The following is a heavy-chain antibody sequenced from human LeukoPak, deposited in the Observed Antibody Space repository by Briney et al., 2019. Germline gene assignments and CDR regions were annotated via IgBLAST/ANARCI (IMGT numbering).Heavy chain of an antibody. D-gene: IGHD3-22*01. CDR1: GLIVSSNY. CDR3: ARYSYDSSGYPYYFDY. CDR2: IYSGGST. J-gene: IGHJ4*02. V-gene: IGHV3-53*01. Sequence: GGSLRLSCAASGLIVSSNYMSWVRQAPGKGLEWVSVIYSGGSTYYADSVKGRFTISRDNSKNTAYLQMNSLRAEDTAVYYCARYSYDSSGYPYYFDYWGQGTLVTVSS.